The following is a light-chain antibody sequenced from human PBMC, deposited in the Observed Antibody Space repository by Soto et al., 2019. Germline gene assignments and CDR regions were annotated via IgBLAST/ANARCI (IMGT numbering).Light chain of an antibody. J-gene: IGKJ5*01. CDR2: AAS. V-gene: IGKV1-8*01. Sequence: AIRMTQSPSSLSASTGDRVTITCRASQGISSYLAWYQQKPGKAPKLLIYAASTLQSGVPSRFSGSGSGTVFPLTLGCLQFEDLATYYCKNYNNGPPITLGKGTRLEIK. CDR1: QGISSY. CDR3: KNYNNGPPIT.